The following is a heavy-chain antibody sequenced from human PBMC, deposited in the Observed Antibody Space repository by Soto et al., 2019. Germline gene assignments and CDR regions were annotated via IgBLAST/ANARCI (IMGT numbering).Heavy chain of an antibody. J-gene: IGHJ4*02. V-gene: IGHV4-39*07. CDR3: ARAAMGGSSWPFDD. Sequence: SETLSLTCTVSGGPISSSSYYWGWIRQPPGKGLEWIGEIYHSGSTNYNPSLKSRVTISVDKSKNQFSLKLSSVTAADTAVYYCARAAMGGSSWPFDDWGQGTLVTVSS. CDR2: IYHSGST. D-gene: IGHD6-13*01. CDR1: GGPISSSSYY.